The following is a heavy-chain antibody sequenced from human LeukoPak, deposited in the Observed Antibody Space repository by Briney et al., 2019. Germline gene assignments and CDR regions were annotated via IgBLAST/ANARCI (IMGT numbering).Heavy chain of an antibody. Sequence: SETLSLTCTVSGGSISSGGYYWSWIRQHPGKGLEWIGYIYYSGSTYYNPSLKSRVTISVDTSKNQFSLKLSSVTAADTAVYYCARLYDSSGFNWGQGTLVTVSS. D-gene: IGHD3-22*01. CDR1: GGSISSGGYY. CDR3: ARLYDSSGFN. CDR2: IYYSGST. V-gene: IGHV4-31*03. J-gene: IGHJ4*02.